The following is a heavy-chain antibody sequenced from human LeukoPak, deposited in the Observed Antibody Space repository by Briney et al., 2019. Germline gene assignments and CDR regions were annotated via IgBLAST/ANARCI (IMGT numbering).Heavy chain of an antibody. D-gene: IGHD6-6*01. Sequence: GESLKISCKGSGYIFTNYWIGWVRQMPGKGLEWMGIIYPGDSDTRYSPSFQGQVTISVDKSITTAYLQWNSLKASDSAIYYCARHSTSHSSDAFDIWGQGTLVIVSS. CDR3: ARHSTSHSSDAFDI. CDR2: IYPGDSDT. CDR1: GYIFTNYW. J-gene: IGHJ3*02. V-gene: IGHV5-51*01.